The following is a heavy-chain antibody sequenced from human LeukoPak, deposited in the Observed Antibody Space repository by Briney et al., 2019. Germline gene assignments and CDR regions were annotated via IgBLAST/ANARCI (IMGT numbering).Heavy chain of an antibody. CDR3: ARFGYTSSLDY. D-gene: IGHD6-13*01. V-gene: IGHV1-46*01. CDR1: GYTFTSYY. CDR2: INPSGGST. Sequence: VASVKASCKASGYTFTSYYMHWVRQAPGQGLEWMGIINPSGGSTSYAQKFQGRVTMTRDMSTSTVYMELSSLKASDTAMYYCARFGYTSSLDYWGQGTLVTVSS. J-gene: IGHJ4*02.